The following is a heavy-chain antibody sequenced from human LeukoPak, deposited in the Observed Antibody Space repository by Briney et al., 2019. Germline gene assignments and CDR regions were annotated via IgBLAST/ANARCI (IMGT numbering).Heavy chain of an antibody. CDR3: AKDGWFGELLFPHDY. CDR2: ISGSSGST. CDR1: GFTFSSHA. J-gene: IGHJ4*02. V-gene: IGHV3-23*01. D-gene: IGHD3-10*01. Sequence: GGSLRLSCAASGFTFSSHAMSWVRQAPGKGLEWVSTISGSSGSTYYAESVKGRFTISRDNSKNTVYLQMNSLRAEDTAVYYCAKDGWFGELLFPHDYWGQGTLVTVSS.